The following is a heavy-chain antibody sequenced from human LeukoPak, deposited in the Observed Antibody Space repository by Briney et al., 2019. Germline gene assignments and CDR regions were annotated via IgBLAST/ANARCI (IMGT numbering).Heavy chain of an antibody. D-gene: IGHD5-18*01. CDR2: IYSGGST. CDR3: ARGSYSYGLYYFDY. V-gene: IGHV3-66*02. J-gene: IGHJ4*02. CDR1: VFTVSSNY. Sequence: PGGSLRLSCAASVFTVSSNYMSWVRQAPGKGLEWVSVIYSGGSTYYADSVKGRFTISRDNSKNTLYLQMNSLRAEDTAVYYCARGSYSYGLYYFDYWGQGTLVTVSS.